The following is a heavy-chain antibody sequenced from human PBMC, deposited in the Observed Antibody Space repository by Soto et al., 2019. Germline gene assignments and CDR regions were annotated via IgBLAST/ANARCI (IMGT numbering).Heavy chain of an antibody. J-gene: IGHJ5*02. CDR2: IYYSGST. D-gene: IGHD2-2*01. CDR1: GGSISSGGYY. Sequence: QVQLQESGPGLVKPSQTLSLTCTVSGGSISSGGYYWSWIRQHPGKGLEWIGYIYYSGSTYYNPSLKSRLTISVDTSKNQFSLKLSSVTAADTAVYYCARDMAPIGCSSTSCYQGFDPWGQGTLVTVSS. CDR3: ARDMAPIGCSSTSCYQGFDP. V-gene: IGHV4-31*03.